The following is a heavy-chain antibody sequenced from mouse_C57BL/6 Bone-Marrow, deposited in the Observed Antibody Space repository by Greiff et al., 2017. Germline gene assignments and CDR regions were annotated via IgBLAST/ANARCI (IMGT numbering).Heavy chain of an antibody. CDR2: IYPRSGNT. Sequence: VQLQESGAELARPGASVKLSCKASGYTFTSYGISWVKQRTGQGLEWIGEIYPRSGNTYYNEKFKGKATLTADKSSSTAYMELRSLTSEDSAVYFCARGGDDYSYYFDYWGQGTTLTVSS. CDR1: GYTFTSYG. D-gene: IGHD2-4*01. V-gene: IGHV1-81*01. CDR3: ARGGDDYSYYFDY. J-gene: IGHJ2*01.